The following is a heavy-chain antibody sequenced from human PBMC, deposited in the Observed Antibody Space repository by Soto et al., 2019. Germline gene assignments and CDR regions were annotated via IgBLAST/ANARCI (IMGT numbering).Heavy chain of an antibody. CDR2: IYHSGST. D-gene: IGHD2-15*01. Sequence: SETLSLTCAVSGGSISSSNWWSWVRQPPGKGLEWIGEIYHSGSTNYNPSLKSRVTISVDKSKNQFSLKLSSVTAADTAVYYCARDRGYCSGGSCYFSYYYGMDVWGQGTTVTVSS. CDR3: ARDRGYCSGGSCYFSYYYGMDV. V-gene: IGHV4-4*02. J-gene: IGHJ6*02. CDR1: GGSISSSNW.